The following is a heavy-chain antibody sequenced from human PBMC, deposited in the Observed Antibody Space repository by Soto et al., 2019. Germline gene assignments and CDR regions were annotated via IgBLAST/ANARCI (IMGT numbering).Heavy chain of an antibody. CDR3: ARGEGPEYSSSWGPLGY. J-gene: IGHJ4*02. CDR1: GGTFSSYA. D-gene: IGHD6-13*01. CDR2: IIPIFGTA. V-gene: IGHV1-69*06. Sequence: QVQLVQSGAEVKKPGSSVKVSCKASGGTFSSYAISWVRQAPGQGLEWMGGIIPIFGTANYAQKFQGRVTITADKYKSTAYMELSSLRSEVKGGYYCARGEGPEYSSSWGPLGYWCQGTMVTVSS.